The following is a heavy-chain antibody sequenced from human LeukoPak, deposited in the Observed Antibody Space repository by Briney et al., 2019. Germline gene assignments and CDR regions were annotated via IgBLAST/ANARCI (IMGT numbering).Heavy chain of an antibody. CDR2: IYYTGST. V-gene: IGHV4-59*01. CDR3: ARETYRYCTSTSCGLYYFDY. Sequence: SETLSLTCTVSGGSISNYHWSWIRQPPGKGQEWIGYIYYTGSTNYNPSLKSRVTISVDTSKNQFSLKLSSMSAADTAVYYCARETYRYCTSTSCGLYYFDYWGQGILVTVSS. J-gene: IGHJ4*02. D-gene: IGHD2-2*01. CDR1: GGSISNYH.